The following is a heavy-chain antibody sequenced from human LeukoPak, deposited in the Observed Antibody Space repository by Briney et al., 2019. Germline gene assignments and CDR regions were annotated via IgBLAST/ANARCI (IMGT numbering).Heavy chain of an antibody. CDR1: GFTFSIYA. Sequence: GGSLRLSCAASGFTFSIYAMSWVRQGTGKGLEWVSSTSSVGELTFYADSVKGRFTISRDNSKNTLYLQMNSLRAEDTAVYYCAKDRPNYYHDNGHYYRRGGDCWGQGTLVTVSS. CDR3: AKDRPNYYHDNGHYYRRGGDC. CDR2: TSSVGELT. V-gene: IGHV3-23*01. D-gene: IGHD3-22*01. J-gene: IGHJ4*02.